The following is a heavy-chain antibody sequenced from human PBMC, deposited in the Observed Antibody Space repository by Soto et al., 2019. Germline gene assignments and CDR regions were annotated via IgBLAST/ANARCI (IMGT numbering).Heavy chain of an antibody. J-gene: IGHJ6*02. V-gene: IGHV4-30-4*01. D-gene: IGHD5-12*01. CDR1: GGSINSADYY. CDR3: ARAIVVTIGGMDV. Sequence: TLSLTCTVSGGSINSADYYWSWVRQPPGKGLEWIGYIYYSGSTYFNPSLKSRVTISKDTSKNQFSLRLSSVTAADTAVYYCARAIVVTIGGMDVWGQGTTVTVSS. CDR2: IYYSGST.